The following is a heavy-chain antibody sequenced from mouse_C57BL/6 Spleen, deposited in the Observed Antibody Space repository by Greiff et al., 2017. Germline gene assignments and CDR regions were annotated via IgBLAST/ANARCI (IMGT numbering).Heavy chain of an antibody. J-gene: IGHJ4*01. Sequence: QVQLQQPGAELVMPGASVKLSCKASGYTFTSYWMHWVKQRPGQGLEWIGEIDPSDSYTNYNQKFKGKSTLTVDKSSGTAYVQLSSLTSEDSAVYYCARVGSSYGYAMDYWGQGTSVTVSS. CDR3: ARVGSSYGYAMDY. CDR2: IDPSDSYT. CDR1: GYTFTSYW. D-gene: IGHD1-1*01. V-gene: IGHV1-69*01.